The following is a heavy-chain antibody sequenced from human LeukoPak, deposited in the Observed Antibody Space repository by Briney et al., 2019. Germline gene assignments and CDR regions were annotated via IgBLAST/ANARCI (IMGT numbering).Heavy chain of an antibody. Sequence: GGSLRLSCAASGFTFSTYSMNWVRQAPGKGLEWVSAISGSGGSTYYADSVKGRFTISRDNSKNTLCLQMNSLRAEDTAVYYCAKGGRGWLQTRHIDYWGQGTLVTVSS. V-gene: IGHV3-23*01. CDR1: GFTFSTYS. D-gene: IGHD5-24*01. CDR3: AKGGRGWLQTRHIDY. CDR2: ISGSGGST. J-gene: IGHJ4*02.